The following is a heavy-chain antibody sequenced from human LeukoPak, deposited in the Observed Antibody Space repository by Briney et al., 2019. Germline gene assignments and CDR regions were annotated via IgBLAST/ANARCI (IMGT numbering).Heavy chain of an antibody. CDR1: RFIFSNYW. D-gene: IGHD6-13*01. J-gene: IGHJ2*01. CDR3: TRGVPGIAAAGTGHGYFDL. V-gene: IGHV3-74*01. Sequence: GGSLRLSCAASRFIFSNYWMHWVRQAPGKGLVWVSRIYSDGSSTSYADSVKGRFTIPRDNAKNTLYLQVNSLRAEDTAIYYCTRGVPGIAAAGTGHGYFDLWGRGTLVTISS. CDR2: IYSDGSST.